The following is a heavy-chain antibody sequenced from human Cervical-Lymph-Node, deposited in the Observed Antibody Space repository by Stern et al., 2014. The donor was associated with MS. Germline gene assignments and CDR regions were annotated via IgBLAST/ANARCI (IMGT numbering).Heavy chain of an antibody. V-gene: IGHV5-51*01. J-gene: IGHJ4*02. CDR3: ARHVQGFDY. CDR1: GYSFTIYY. Sequence: VQLVQSGAEVKKPGESLKISCKLSGYSFTIYYIAWVRQIPGKGLEWMGVIYPYDSDTTYSPSLQGQVTISADKSITTACLQWSSLRASDTAMYYCARHVQGFDYWGQGTLVTVSS. CDR2: IYPYDSDT.